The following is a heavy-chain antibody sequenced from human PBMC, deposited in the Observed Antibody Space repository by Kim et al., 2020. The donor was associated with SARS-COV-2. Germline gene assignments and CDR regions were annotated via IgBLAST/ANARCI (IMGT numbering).Heavy chain of an antibody. CDR2: ISYDGSNK. V-gene: IGHV3-30*18. CDR1: GFTFSSYG. CDR3: AKDTFGGVIVNHGMDV. Sequence: GGSLRLSCAASGFTFSSYGMHWVRQAPGKGLEWVAVISYDGSNKYYADSVKGRFTISRDNSKNTLYLQMNSLRAEDTAVYYCAKDTFGGVIVNHGMDVWGQGTTVTVSS. D-gene: IGHD3-16*02. J-gene: IGHJ6*02.